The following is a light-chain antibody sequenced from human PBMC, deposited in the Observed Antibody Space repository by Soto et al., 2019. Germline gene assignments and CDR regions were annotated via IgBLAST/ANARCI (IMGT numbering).Light chain of an antibody. Sequence: QSVLTRPASVSGSPGQSITISCTGTSSDVGGYNYVSWYQHHPGKAPKLMIYDVSNRPSGVSNRFSGSKSGNTASLSISGLQPEDEADYYCSSYRTSNTRQIVCGTGTKVT. CDR2: DVS. J-gene: IGLJ1*01. V-gene: IGLV2-14*03. CDR1: SSDVGGYNY. CDR3: SSYRTSNTRQIV.